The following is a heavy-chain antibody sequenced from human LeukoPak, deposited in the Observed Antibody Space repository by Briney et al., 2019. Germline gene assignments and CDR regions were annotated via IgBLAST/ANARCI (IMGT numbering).Heavy chain of an antibody. CDR2: INPNSGGT. J-gene: IGHJ6*02. CDR3: ARDWVAAAGPYYYYYGMDV. D-gene: IGHD6-13*01. V-gene: IGHV1-2*04. CDR1: GYTFTGYY. Sequence: ASVKVSCKASGYTFTGYYMHWVRQAPGQGLEWMGWINPNSGGTNYAQKFQGWVTMTRDTSISTAYMELSRLRSDDTAVYYCARDWVAAAGPYYYYYGMDVWGQGTTVTVSS.